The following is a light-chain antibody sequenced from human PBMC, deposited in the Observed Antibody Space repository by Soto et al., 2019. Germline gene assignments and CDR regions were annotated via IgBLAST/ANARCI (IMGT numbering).Light chain of an antibody. CDR3: QQYGYSPWT. CDR2: GAP. Sequence: EIVLTQSPGTLSLSPGQRATLSCRASRTISSSYLAWFQRRPGQAPRLLIYGAPRRATGIPDRFSGSGSGTDFTLAIGRLEPEDFAVYYCQQYGYSPWTCGQGTKVEIK. V-gene: IGKV3-20*01. CDR1: RTISSSY. J-gene: IGKJ1*01.